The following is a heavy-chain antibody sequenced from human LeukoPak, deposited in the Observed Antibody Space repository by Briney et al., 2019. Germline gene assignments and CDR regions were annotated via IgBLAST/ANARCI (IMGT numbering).Heavy chain of an antibody. CDR1: RLSVRKND. D-gene: IGHD2-15*01. CDR2: INAPGRT. J-gene: IGHJ4*02. CDR3: TSRPTDGRG. V-gene: IGHV3-53*01. Sequence: PGGSLRLSCVLSRLSVRKNDMNWVRHALRMGLEWVSVINAPGRTKYADSVEGRFTISRDTSKNTLYLQMNSLRSEDTAVYYCTSRPTDGRGWGQGTLVIVSS.